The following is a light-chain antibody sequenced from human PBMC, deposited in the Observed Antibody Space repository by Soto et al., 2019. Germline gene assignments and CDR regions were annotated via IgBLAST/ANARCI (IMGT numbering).Light chain of an antibody. CDR3: SSYGGSSSALSV. CDR2: DVS. V-gene: IGLV2-14*03. J-gene: IGLJ1*01. CDR1: SSDVGGSKY. Sequence: QSALTQPASVSGSPGQSITISCTGTSSDVGGSKYVSWYKQHPGQAPKLMIYDVSNRPSGISDRFSGSKSGYTASLTISGLQTEDEADYYCSSYGGSSSALSVFGTGTKLTVL.